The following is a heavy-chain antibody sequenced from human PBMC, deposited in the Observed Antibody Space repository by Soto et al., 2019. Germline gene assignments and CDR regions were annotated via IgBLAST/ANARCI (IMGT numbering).Heavy chain of an antibody. D-gene: IGHD5-18*01. CDR2: MNPNSGNT. Sequence: ASVKVSCKASGYTFTSYDINWVRQATGQGLEWMGWMNPNSGNTGYAQKFQGRVTMTRNTSISTAYMELSSLRSEDTAVYYCAREVGYSYGYYYYYGMDVWGQGTTVTVSS. CDR1: GYTFTSYD. V-gene: IGHV1-8*01. CDR3: AREVGYSYGYYYYYGMDV. J-gene: IGHJ6*02.